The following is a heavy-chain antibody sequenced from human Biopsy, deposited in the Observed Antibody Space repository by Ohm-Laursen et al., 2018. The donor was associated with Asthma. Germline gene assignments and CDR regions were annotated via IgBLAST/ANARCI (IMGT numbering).Heavy chain of an antibody. CDR3: ARTTYGDDGFDP. V-gene: IGHV4-31*03. CDR1: GGSIGRGGYY. Sequence: TLSLTCFVSGGSIGRGGYYWSWMRHFTGKGLEWIGYIYYSGSTYYNPSLKSRVSISLDTSKNQFSLSLTSVTAADTAVYYCARTTYGDDGFDPWGQGTLVTVSS. CDR2: IYYSGST. J-gene: IGHJ5*02. D-gene: IGHD4-17*01.